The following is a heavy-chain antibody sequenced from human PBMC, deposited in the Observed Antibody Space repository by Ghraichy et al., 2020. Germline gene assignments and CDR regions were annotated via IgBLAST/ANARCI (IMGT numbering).Heavy chain of an antibody. CDR2: INHSGST. CDR1: GASFSGYY. CDR3: ATLYSSGWPFDY. D-gene: IGHD6-19*01. V-gene: IGHV4-34*01. J-gene: IGHJ4*02. Sequence: SETLSLTCAVYGASFSGYYWSWIRQPPGKGLEWIGEINHSGSTNYNPSLKSRVTISVDTSKNQFSLKLSSVTAADTAVYYCATLYSSGWPFDYWGQGTLVTVSS.